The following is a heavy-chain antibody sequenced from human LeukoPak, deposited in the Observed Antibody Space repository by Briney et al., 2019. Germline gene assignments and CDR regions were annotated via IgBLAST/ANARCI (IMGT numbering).Heavy chain of an antibody. Sequence: GGSLRLSCAASGFSFNNYAMNWVRQAPGKGLEWVSTISVSGDSTFYADSVQGRFTISRDASRNSLSLHMNSLRAEDTAVYFCARRGGRNGWGDFDYWGQGTLVTVSS. J-gene: IGHJ4*02. CDR3: ARRGGRNGWGDFDY. CDR1: GFSFNNYA. CDR2: ISVSGDST. D-gene: IGHD3-10*01. V-gene: IGHV3-23*01.